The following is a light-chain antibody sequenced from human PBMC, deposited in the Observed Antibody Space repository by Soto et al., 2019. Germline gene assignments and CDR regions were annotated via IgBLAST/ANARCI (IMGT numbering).Light chain of an antibody. CDR1: QSINNRY. Sequence: EIVLTQSPGTLSLSPGERATLSCRASQSINNRYLAWYQQKPGQAPRLLIYAAYSRATGIPDRFSGSGSGTDFTITIIRLELEDFAFYYCQQFGSSPGFTFVPGTKVDIK. CDR2: AAY. J-gene: IGKJ3*01. V-gene: IGKV3-20*01. CDR3: QQFGSSPGFT.